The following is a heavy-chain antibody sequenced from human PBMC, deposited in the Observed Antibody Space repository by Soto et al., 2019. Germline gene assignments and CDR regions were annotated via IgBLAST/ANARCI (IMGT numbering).Heavy chain of an antibody. J-gene: IGHJ6*02. V-gene: IGHV1-8*01. CDR2: MNPNSGNT. CDR1: GYTFTSYD. D-gene: IGHD2-15*01. CDR3: ARGPFVVAATRSYYYGMDV. Sequence: GASVKVSCKASGYTFTSYDINWVRQATGQGLEWMGWMNPNSGNTGYAQKFQGRVTMTRNTSISTAYMELSSLRSEDTAVYYCARGPFVVAATRSYYYGMDVWGQGTTVTVSS.